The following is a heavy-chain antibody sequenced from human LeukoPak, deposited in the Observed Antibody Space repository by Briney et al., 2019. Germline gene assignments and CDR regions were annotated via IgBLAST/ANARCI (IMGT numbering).Heavy chain of an antibody. CDR1: GFTFSSYW. CDR3: ARDRTYDFWSGALDY. J-gene: IGHJ4*02. CDR2: IKQDRSEK. Sequence: GGSLRLSCAASGFTFSSYWMSWVRQAPGKGLEWVANIKQDRSEKYYVDSVKGRFTISRDNAKNSLYLQMNSLRAEDTAVYYCARDRTYDFWSGALDYWGQGTLVTVSS. D-gene: IGHD3-3*01. V-gene: IGHV3-7*01.